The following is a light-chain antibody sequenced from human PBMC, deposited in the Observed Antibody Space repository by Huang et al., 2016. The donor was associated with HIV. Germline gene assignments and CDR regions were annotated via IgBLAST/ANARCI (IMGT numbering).Light chain of an antibody. CDR1: QSVSTY. V-gene: IGKV3-11*01. CDR2: DTA. J-gene: IGKJ4*01. Sequence: IVLTQSPATLSWYPGERVTLSCRSSQSVSTYIAWYQQHPGQPPRLLIYDTATRATGTPVRFSGSGSGTDFTLTISSLESEDFAVYYCQQRYSGVTFGGGTKIQVK. CDR3: QQRYSGVT.